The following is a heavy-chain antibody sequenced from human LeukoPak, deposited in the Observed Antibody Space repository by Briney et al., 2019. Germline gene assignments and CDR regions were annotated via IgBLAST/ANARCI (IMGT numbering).Heavy chain of an antibody. Sequence: PGGSRRLSCAASGFTFSSYSMSCVRQAPGNGLEWVSSISGSGASTYYADSVKGRFTISRDNSKNTLYLQMNSLRAEDTAVYYCAKVVLAAAMNWGQGTLVSVST. J-gene: IGHJ4*02. CDR1: GFTFSSYS. CDR2: ISGSGAST. CDR3: AKVVLAAAMN. D-gene: IGHD6-13*01. V-gene: IGHV3-23*01.